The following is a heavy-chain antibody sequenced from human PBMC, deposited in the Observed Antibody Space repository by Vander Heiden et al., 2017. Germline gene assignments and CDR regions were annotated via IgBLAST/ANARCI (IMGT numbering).Heavy chain of an antibody. Sequence: LHLPESCPGLVKPSDTLSLTCTVSGRSISSTSYYWGWIRQAPGKGLEWIGSTFYRGDTSYNPSLKSRVTMSVDTSKNQFSLKLSSVTAADTAVYYCVRDPLMTDYWGQGTLVTVSS. CDR2: TFYRGDT. V-gene: IGHV4-39*02. J-gene: IGHJ4*02. CDR1: GRSISSTSYY. CDR3: VRDPLMTDY.